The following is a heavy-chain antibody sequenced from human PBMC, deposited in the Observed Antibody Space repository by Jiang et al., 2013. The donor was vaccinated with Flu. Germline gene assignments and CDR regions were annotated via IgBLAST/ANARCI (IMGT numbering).Heavy chain of an antibody. CDR2: INHSGST. Sequence: LLKPSETLSLTCAVYGGSFSGYYWSWIRQPPGKGLEWIGEINHSGSTNYNPSLKSRVTMSVDTSKNQFSLKLSSVTAADTAVYYCARLIGYCSSTSCQALWGQGTLVTVSS. V-gene: IGHV4-34*01. CDR3: ARLIGYCSSTSCQAL. J-gene: IGHJ4*02. D-gene: IGHD2-2*01. CDR1: GGSFSGYY.